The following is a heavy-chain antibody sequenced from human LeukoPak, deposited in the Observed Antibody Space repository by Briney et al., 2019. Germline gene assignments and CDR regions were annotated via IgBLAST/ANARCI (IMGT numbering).Heavy chain of an antibody. V-gene: IGHV3-30*04. Sequence: PGGSLRLSCAASGITFSSYAMHWVRQAPGKGLEWVAVISYDGSNKYYADSVKGRFTISRDNSKNTLYLQMNSLRAEDTAVYFCAKDDYYDSSGDPNWFDPWGQGTLVTVSS. CDR2: ISYDGSNK. CDR3: AKDDYYDSSGDPNWFDP. D-gene: IGHD3-22*01. J-gene: IGHJ5*02. CDR1: GITFSSYA.